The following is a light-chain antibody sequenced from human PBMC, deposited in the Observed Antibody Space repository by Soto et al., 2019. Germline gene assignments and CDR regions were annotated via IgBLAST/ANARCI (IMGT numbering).Light chain of an antibody. CDR1: SSNIGGNS. Sequence: QSVMTQPPSVSAAPGQKVTISCSGSSSNIGGNSVSWYQQLPGTAPKLLIYDDNKRPSGIPDRFSGPKSGTSATLGITGFQTGDEADYYCGSWDSSLSADVFGTGTKVTVL. CDR2: DDN. CDR3: GSWDSSLSADV. J-gene: IGLJ1*01. V-gene: IGLV1-51*01.